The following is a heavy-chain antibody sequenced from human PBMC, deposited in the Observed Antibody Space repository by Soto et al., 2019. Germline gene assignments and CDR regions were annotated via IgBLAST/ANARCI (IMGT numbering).Heavy chain of an antibody. Sequence: QVQLVQSGGEVKMPGASVKVSCKASGYTFTSYHITWVRQAPGQGLEWMGWISAYNGNTNYAQNFQGRVSMTTDSSTTTAYMELRNLRSDDTAVYYCARRTSSAWYLCDYWGLGTLVTVSS. J-gene: IGHJ4*02. D-gene: IGHD6-19*01. CDR1: GYTFTSYH. V-gene: IGHV1-18*01. CDR2: ISAYNGNT. CDR3: ARRTSSAWYLCDY.